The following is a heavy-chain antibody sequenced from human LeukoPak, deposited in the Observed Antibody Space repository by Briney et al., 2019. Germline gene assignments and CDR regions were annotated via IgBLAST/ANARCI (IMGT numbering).Heavy chain of an antibody. Sequence: GGSLRLSCAASGFTFSSYSMNWVRQAPGKGLEWVSSISSSSSYIYYADSVKGRFTISRDNAKNSLYLQMNSLRAEDTAVYYCARDPMSSSWYGFDYWGQGTLVTVSS. CDR2: ISSSSSYI. CDR3: ARDPMSSSWYGFDY. J-gene: IGHJ4*02. V-gene: IGHV3-21*01. D-gene: IGHD6-13*01. CDR1: GFTFSSYS.